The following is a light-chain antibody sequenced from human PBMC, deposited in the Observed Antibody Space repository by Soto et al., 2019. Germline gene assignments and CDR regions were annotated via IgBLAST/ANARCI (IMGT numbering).Light chain of an antibody. J-gene: IGLJ1*01. CDR2: EGS. V-gene: IGLV2-23*01. CDR1: SSDVGSYNL. Sequence: SVLTQPASVSGSPGQSITISCTGTSSDVGSYNLVSWYQQHPGKAPKLVIYEGSKRPSGVSNRFSGSKSGNTASLTISGLQAEDEADYYCCSYAGSSTFYVFGTGTKVTVL. CDR3: CSYAGSSTFYV.